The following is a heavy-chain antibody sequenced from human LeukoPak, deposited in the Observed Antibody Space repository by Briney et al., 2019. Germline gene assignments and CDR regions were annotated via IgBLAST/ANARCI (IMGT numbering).Heavy chain of an antibody. CDR2: INSDGSTI. CDR1: GFTFSSYW. J-gene: IGHJ4*02. Sequence: GGSLRLSCAASGFTFSSYWMHWVRQAPGKGLVWVSRINSDGSTITYADSVKGRFTISRDNAKNTLYLQMNSLGAEDTAVYYCARVTVSSSEVIFDYWGQGSLVTVSS. D-gene: IGHD1-20*01. V-gene: IGHV3-74*01. CDR3: ARVTVSSSEVIFDY.